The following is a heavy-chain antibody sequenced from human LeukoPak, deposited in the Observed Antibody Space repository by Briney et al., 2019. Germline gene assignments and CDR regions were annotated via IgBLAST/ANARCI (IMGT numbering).Heavy chain of an antibody. CDR1: GYTFTGYY. D-gene: IGHD2-2*01. Sequence: ASLKVSCKASGYTFTGYYMHWVRQAPGQGLEWMGWINPNSGGTNYAQKFQGRVTMTRDTSISTAYMELSRLRSDDTAVYYCAVDIVVVPAATNPDYWGQGTLVTVSS. J-gene: IGHJ4*02. V-gene: IGHV1-2*02. CDR3: AVDIVVVPAATNPDY. CDR2: INPNSGGT.